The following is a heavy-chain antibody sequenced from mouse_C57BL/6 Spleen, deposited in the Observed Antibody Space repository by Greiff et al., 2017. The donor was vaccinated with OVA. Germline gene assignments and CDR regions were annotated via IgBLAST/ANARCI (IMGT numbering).Heavy chain of an antibody. CDR2: ISSGSSTI. D-gene: IGHD3-2*02. Sequence: EVKLVESGGGLVKPGGSLKLSCAASGFTFSDYGMHWVRQAPEKGLEWVAYISSGSSTIYYADTVKGRFTISRDNAKNTLFLQMTMLRSEDTAMYYCARTAQGFAYWGQGTLVTVSA. J-gene: IGHJ3*01. CDR1: GFTFSDYG. CDR3: ARTAQGFAY. V-gene: IGHV5-17*01.